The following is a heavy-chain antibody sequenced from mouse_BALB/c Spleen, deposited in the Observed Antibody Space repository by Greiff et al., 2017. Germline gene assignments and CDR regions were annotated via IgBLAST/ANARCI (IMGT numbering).Heavy chain of an antibody. J-gene: IGHJ1*01. CDR1: GYTFTSYY. CDR2: INPSNGGT. CDR3: TRGYYDYLYWYFDV. V-gene: IGHV1S81*02. D-gene: IGHD2-4*01. Sequence: VQLQQSGAELVKPGASVKLSCKASGYTFTSYYMYWVKQRPGQGLEWIGGINPSNGGTNFNEKFKSKATLTVDKSSSTAYMQLISLTSEDSAVYYCTRGYYDYLYWYFDVWGAGTTVTVSS.